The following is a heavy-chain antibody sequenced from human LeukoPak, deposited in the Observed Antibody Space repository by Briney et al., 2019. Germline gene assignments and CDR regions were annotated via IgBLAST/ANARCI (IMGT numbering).Heavy chain of an antibody. CDR1: GFTFSSYS. J-gene: IGHJ4*02. CDR3: IRDLFDDYSLDY. CDR2: ISSDSSLM. V-gene: IGHV3-21*01. D-gene: IGHD3-16*01. Sequence: GGSLRLSCAAFGFTFSSYSMNWVRQAPGKGLEWVSSISSDSSLMYYAESVKGRFTISRDNARNSLYLQMNSLRAEDTAVYYCIRDLFDDYSLDYWGQGALVTVSS.